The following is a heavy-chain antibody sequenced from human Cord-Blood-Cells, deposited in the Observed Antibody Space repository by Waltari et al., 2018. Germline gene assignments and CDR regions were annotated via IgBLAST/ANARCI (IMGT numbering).Heavy chain of an antibody. CDR2: INPNSGGT. J-gene: IGHJ3*02. V-gene: IGHV1-2*02. CDR1: GYTFTGYY. CDR3: ARVWKLGRYDAFDI. Sequence: QVQLVQSGAEVKKPGAAVKVSCKASGYTFTGYYMHWVRQAPGQGLEWMGWINPNSGGTNYAQKCQGRVTMTRDTSISTAYMELSRLRSDDTAVYYCARVWKLGRYDAFDIWGQGTMVTVSS. D-gene: IGHD7-27*01.